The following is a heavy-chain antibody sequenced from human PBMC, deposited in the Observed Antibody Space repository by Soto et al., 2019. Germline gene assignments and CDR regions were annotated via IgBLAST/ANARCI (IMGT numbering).Heavy chain of an antibody. D-gene: IGHD2-8*01. J-gene: IGHJ4*02. CDR1: GYSFTSYW. CDR2: VYPGDSDT. CDR3: ARLSGCRNRVCYKSDY. V-gene: IGHV5-51*01. Sequence: PWESLKISCQGSGYSFTSYWIAWVRQMPGKGREWMGIVYPGDSDTRYSPSFQGQVTISADKSISTAYLQWSSLKASDTAMYYCARLSGCRNRVCYKSDYCGQGPLLTVSS.